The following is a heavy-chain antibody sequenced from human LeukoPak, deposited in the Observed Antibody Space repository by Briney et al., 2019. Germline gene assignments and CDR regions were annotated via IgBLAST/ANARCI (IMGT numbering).Heavy chain of an antibody. CDR1: GGTFSSYA. V-gene: IGHV1-69*05. CDR3: ARTNWNYGTHYYYYYYMDV. Sequence: ASVKVSCKASGGTFSSYAISWVRQAPGQGLEWMGGIIPIFGTANYAQKFQGRVTITTDESTSTAYMELSSLRSEDTAVYYCARTNWNYGTHYYYYYYMDVRGKGTTVTVSS. CDR2: IIPIFGTA. J-gene: IGHJ6*03. D-gene: IGHD1-7*01.